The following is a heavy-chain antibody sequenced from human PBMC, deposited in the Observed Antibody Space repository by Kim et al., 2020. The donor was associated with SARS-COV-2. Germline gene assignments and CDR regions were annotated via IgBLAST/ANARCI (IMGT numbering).Heavy chain of an antibody. CDR3: ARGNDFWSGYRLDY. V-gene: IGHV4-59*01. Sequence: SETVSLTCTVSGGSISSYYWSWIRQPPGKGLEWIGYIYYSGSTNYNPSLKSRVTISVDTSKNQFSLKLSSVTAADTAVYYCARGNDFWSGYRLDYWGQGTLVTVSS. CDR1: GGSISSYY. J-gene: IGHJ4*02. D-gene: IGHD3-3*01. CDR2: IYYSGST.